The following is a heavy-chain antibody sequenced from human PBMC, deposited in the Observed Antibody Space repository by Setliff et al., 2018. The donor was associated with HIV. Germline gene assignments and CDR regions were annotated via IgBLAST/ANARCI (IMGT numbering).Heavy chain of an antibody. Sequence: SVKVSCKASGGTFSSYAISWVRQTPGQGLEWMGGIIPIFGTANYAQKFQGRVTITADEATSTAYMELSSLRSEDTAVYYCAGGYDDLYYGMDVWGQGTTVTVS. J-gene: IGHJ6*02. D-gene: IGHD1-1*01. CDR3: AGGYDDLYYGMDV. CDR1: GGTFSSYA. CDR2: IIPIFGTA. V-gene: IGHV1-69*13.